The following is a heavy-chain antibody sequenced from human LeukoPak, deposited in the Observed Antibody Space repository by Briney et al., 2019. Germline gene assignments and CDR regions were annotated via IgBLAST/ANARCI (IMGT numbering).Heavy chain of an antibody. CDR2: IYTSGST. CDR3: ARDTSGGSCDY. CDR1: GGSISSGSYY. J-gene: IGHJ4*02. Sequence: SETLSLTCTVSGGSISSGSYYWSWVRQPAGKGLEWIGRIYTSGSTNYNPSLKSRVTISLDTSKNQFSLKLSSVTAADTAVYYCARDTSGGSCDYWGQGTLVTVSS. V-gene: IGHV4-61*02. D-gene: IGHD2-15*01.